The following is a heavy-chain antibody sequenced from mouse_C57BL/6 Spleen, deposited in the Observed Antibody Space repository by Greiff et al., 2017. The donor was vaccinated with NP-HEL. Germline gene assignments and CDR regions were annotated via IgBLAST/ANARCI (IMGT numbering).Heavy chain of an antibody. Sequence: DVQLVESGPELVKPGASVKMSCKASGYTFTDYNMHWVKQSHGKSLEWIGYINPNNGGTSYNQKFKGKATLTVNKSSSTAYMELRSLTSEDSAVYYCARSGGYDVWFAYWGQGTLVTVSA. CDR3: ARSGGYDVWFAY. CDR2: INPNNGGT. CDR1: GYTFTDYN. J-gene: IGHJ3*01. V-gene: IGHV1-22*01. D-gene: IGHD2-2*01.